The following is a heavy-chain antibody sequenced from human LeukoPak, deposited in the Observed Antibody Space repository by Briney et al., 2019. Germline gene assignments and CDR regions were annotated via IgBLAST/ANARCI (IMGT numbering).Heavy chain of an antibody. J-gene: IGHJ4*02. D-gene: IGHD3-10*01. V-gene: IGHV3-48*01. CDR2: ISSTGSTI. CDR3: AKVPGEYYFDY. Sequence: GGSLRLSCAASGFTFSSYSLTWVRQAPGKGLEWISYISSTGSTIYYADSVKGRFTISRDNSKNTLYLQMNSLRAEDTAVYYCAKVPGEYYFDYWGQGTLVTVSS. CDR1: GFTFSSYS.